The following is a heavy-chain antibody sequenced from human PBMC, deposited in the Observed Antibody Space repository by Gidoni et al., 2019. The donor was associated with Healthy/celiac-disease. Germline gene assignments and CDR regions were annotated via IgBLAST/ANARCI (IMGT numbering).Heavy chain of an antibody. D-gene: IGHD3-10*01. J-gene: IGHJ2*01. V-gene: IGHV2-70*04. CDR2: IDCDDDK. CDR1: GCSLSPSGMR. CDR3: ERIQTGSGSYYDNWYFDV. Sequence: HVILEESAPALAKPAQTLTLPCTFPGCSLSPSGMRLSWSRRPPGKALEWLARIDCDDDKVYSTYLKTRITISKDTSKNQVVLTMINMDPVDTATYYCERIQTGSGSYYDNWYFDVWGRGTLVTVSS.